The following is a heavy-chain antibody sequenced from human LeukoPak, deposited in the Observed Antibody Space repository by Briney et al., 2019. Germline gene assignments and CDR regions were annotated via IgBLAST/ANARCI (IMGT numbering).Heavy chain of an antibody. V-gene: IGHV5-51*01. CDR2: IYPGDSDT. CDR3: ERHKYTSGWYSDY. D-gene: IGHD6-19*01. J-gene: IGHJ4*02. Sequence: GESLKISCKGSGYSFTSYWIGWVRQMPGKGLEWMGIIYPGDSDTRYSPSFQGQVTISADKSTSTAYLQWSSLKASDTAMYYCERHKYTSGWYSDYWGQGTLVTVSS. CDR1: GYSFTSYW.